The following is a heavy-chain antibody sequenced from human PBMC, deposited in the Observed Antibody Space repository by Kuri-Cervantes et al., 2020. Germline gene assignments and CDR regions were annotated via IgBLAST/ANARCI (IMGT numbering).Heavy chain of an antibody. CDR2: IYYSGST. CDR1: GGSISSYY. CDR3: ARVRSVAVAVFDY. D-gene: IGHD6-19*01. Sequence: SETLSLTCTVSGGSISSYYWSWVRQPPGKGLEWIGSIYYSGSTNYNPSLKSRVTISVDPSKIQFSLTLSAVTAAYTAVYYWARVRSVAVAVFDYWGQGTLVTVSS. V-gene: IGHV4-59*12. J-gene: IGHJ4*02.